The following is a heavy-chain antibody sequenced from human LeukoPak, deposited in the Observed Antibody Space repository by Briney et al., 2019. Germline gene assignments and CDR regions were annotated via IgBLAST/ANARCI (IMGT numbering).Heavy chain of an antibody. CDR3: AIAQYSGRCFDY. D-gene: IGHD1-26*01. CDR1: VGSISGYF. CDR2: IYYSGAT. Sequence: PSETLSLTCTVSVGSISGYFWSWVRQAPGTGLDWIGHIYYSGATNYNPSLRSRVTISVDTSKNQFSLKLRSVTAADTAVYYCAIAQYSGRCFDYWGQGTLVTVSS. J-gene: IGHJ4*02. V-gene: IGHV4-59*13.